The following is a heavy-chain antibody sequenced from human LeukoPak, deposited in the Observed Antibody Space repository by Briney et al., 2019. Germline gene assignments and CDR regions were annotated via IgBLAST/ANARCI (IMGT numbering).Heavy chain of an antibody. D-gene: IGHD6-19*01. Sequence: GGSLRLSCAASGFTFSSYSMNWVRQAPGKGLEWVSSISSSSSYIYYADSVKGRFTISRDNAKNSLYLQMNSLRAEDTAVYYCARSYSSGWYRSLFDYWGQGTLVTVPS. CDR2: ISSSSSYI. CDR3: ARSYSSGWYRSLFDY. V-gene: IGHV3-21*01. J-gene: IGHJ4*02. CDR1: GFTFSSYS.